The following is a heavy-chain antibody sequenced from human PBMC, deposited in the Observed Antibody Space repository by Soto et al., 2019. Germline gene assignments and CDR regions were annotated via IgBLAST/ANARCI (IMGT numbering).Heavy chain of an antibody. CDR2: ISAYNGNT. CDR3: ARGIVVVPAAYWFDP. Sequence: GASVKVSCKASGYTFTSYGISWVRQAPGQGLEWMGWISAYNGNTNYAQKLQGRVTMTTDTSTSTAYMELRSLRSDDTAVYYCARGIVVVPAAYWFDPWGQGTLVTVSS. J-gene: IGHJ5*02. V-gene: IGHV1-18*01. CDR1: GYTFTSYG. D-gene: IGHD2-2*01.